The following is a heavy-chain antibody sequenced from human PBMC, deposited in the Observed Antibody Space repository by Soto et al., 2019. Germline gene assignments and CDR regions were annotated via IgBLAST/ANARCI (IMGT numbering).Heavy chain of an antibody. CDR2: INAGNGNT. CDR3: ARALGSSGPRAFDI. Sequence: GASVKVSCKASGYTFTSYVMHWVRQAPGQRLEWMGWINAGNGNTKYSQKFQGRVTITRDTSASTAYMELSSLRSEDTAVYYCARALGSSGPRAFDIWGQGTMVTVSS. V-gene: IGHV1-3*01. CDR1: GYTFTSYV. D-gene: IGHD6-19*01. J-gene: IGHJ3*02.